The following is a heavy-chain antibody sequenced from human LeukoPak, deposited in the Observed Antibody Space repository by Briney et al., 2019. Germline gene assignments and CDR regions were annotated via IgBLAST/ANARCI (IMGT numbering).Heavy chain of an antibody. CDR2: IYYSGNI. V-gene: IGHV4-28*05. CDR1: GYSISSSNW. J-gene: IGHJ4*02. Sequence: PSETLSLTCAVSGYSISSSNWWGWIRQPPGKGLEWIGYIYYSGNIYYNPSLKGRVTMSVDTSKNQFSLKLSSVTAVDTAVYHCARLQSGSYWASIDYWGQGTLVTVSS. D-gene: IGHD1-26*01. CDR3: ARLQSGSYWASIDY.